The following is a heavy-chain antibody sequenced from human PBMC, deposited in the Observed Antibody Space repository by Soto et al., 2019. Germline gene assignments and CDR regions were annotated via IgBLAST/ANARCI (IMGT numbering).Heavy chain of an antibody. Sequence: QITLNESGPTVVNPAETLTLTCTFSGFSLTTSGVGVGWIRQSPGKAPQWLALIYLDDDKRYSASLKRRLTTTKDTSKNQVVLTMASVDPADTATYYCAHRILRTVFGLVTTTAIYFDFWGQGTPVVVSS. CDR2: IYLDDDK. CDR3: AHRILRTVFGLVTTTAIYFDF. D-gene: IGHD3-3*01. J-gene: IGHJ4*02. CDR1: GFSLTTSGVG. V-gene: IGHV2-5*02.